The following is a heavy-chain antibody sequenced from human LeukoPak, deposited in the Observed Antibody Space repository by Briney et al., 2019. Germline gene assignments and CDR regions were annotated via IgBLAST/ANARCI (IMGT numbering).Heavy chain of an antibody. Sequence: SETLPLTCTVSSYSISSGYYWGWIRQPPGKGLEWIGSIYHSGSTYYNPSLKSRVTISVDTSKNQFSLKLSSVTAADTAVYYCARARYSGYDGAFDYWGQGTLVTVSS. V-gene: IGHV4-38-2*02. D-gene: IGHD5-12*01. J-gene: IGHJ4*02. CDR3: ARARYSGYDGAFDY. CDR1: SYSISSGYY. CDR2: IYHSGST.